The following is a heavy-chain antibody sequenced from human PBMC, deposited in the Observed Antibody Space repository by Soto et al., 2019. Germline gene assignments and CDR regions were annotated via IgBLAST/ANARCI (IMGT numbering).Heavy chain of an antibody. CDR3: ARSLGDFWSGYYIFDY. D-gene: IGHD3-3*01. CDR1: GGSISSYY. V-gene: IGHV4-59*01. CDR2: IYYSGST. J-gene: IGHJ4*02. Sequence: SETLSLTCTVSGGSISSYYWSWIRQPPGKGLEWIGYIYYSGSTNYNPSLKSRVNISVDTSKNQFSLKLSSVTAADTAVYYCARSLGDFWSGYYIFDYWGQGTLVTVSS.